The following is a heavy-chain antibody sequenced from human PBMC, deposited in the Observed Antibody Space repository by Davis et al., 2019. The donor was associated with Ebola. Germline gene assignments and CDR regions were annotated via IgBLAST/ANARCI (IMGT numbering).Heavy chain of an antibody. V-gene: IGHV3-23*01. Sequence: GESLKISCAASGFTFSSYAMSWVRQAPGKWLQWVSTISGSGDGIYYTDSVKGRFTISRDNSKNTLYLQMNSLRADDTAVYHCAKDSISMAALHDDWGQGTLVTVSS. D-gene: IGHD6-19*01. CDR1: GFTFSSYA. J-gene: IGHJ4*02. CDR2: ISGSGDGI. CDR3: AKDSISMAALHDD.